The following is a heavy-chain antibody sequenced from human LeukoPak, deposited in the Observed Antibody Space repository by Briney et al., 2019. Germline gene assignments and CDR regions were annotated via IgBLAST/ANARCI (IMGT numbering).Heavy chain of an antibody. V-gene: IGHV1-2*02. CDR1: GYTFTGYY. J-gene: IGHJ5*02. D-gene: IGHD3-10*01. Sequence: ASVKVSCKASGYTFTGYYMHWVRQAPGQGLEWMGWINANSGGTNYAQKFQGRVTMTRDTSISTAYMELSRLRSDDTAVYYCPRDEYYGSGSYFGNWFDPWGQGTLVTVSS. CDR2: INANSGGT. CDR3: PRDEYYGSGSYFGNWFDP.